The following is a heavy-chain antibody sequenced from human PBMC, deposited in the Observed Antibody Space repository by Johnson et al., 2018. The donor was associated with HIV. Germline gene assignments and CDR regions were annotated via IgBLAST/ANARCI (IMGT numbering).Heavy chain of an antibody. CDR3: AKVMDYYARGAFDF. V-gene: IGHV3-9*01. D-gene: IGHD3-10*01. J-gene: IGHJ3*01. Sequence: VQLVESGGGLVQPGRSLRLSCAASGFTFDDYAMHWVRQAPGKGLEWVSGISWNSGSIGYADSVKGRFTISRDNAKNSLYLQMNSLRAEDTALYYCAKVMDYYARGAFDFWGQGTMVTVSS. CDR2: ISWNSGSI. CDR1: GFTFDDYA.